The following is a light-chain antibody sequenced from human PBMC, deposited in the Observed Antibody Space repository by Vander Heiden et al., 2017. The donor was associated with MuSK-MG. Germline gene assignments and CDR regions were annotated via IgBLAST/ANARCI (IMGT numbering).Light chain of an antibody. V-gene: IGKV3-20*01. CDR2: GAS. CDR1: QSVSSSY. Sequence: EIVLTQCPGTLSLSPGERATLSCRASQSVSSSYLAWYQQKPGQAPRLLIYGASSRATGIPDRFSGSGSGTDFTLTISRLEPEDFAVYHCQQYGSSQYTFGQGTKLEIK. CDR3: QQYGSSQYT. J-gene: IGKJ2*01.